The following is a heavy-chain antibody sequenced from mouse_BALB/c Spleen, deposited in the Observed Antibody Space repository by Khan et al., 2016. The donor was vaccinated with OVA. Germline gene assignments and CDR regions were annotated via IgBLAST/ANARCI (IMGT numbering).Heavy chain of an antibody. J-gene: IGHJ3*01. V-gene: IGHV2-3*01. CDR3: DYYCYGRSGFAY. Sequence: VQLQESGPGLVAPSPSLSITCTVSGFSLTSYGVGWVRQPPGQGLEWLGVIWGDGSTNYHYALISRLSTSKVNSNCQVFLKLHSLQSADPATYYCDYYCYGRSGFAYWGQGTLVTVSA. CDR1: GFSLTSYG. CDR2: IWGDGST. D-gene: IGHD2-12*01.